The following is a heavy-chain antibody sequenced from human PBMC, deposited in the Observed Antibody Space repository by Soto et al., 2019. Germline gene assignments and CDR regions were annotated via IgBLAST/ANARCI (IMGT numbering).Heavy chain of an antibody. Sequence: SETLSLTCTVSGGSVSSRFYYYNWIRQPPGKGLEWIGYIYDSVTTNYNCSLESRLTISVDTSKNLFSLRLSSVTAADTAVCYCAGADSGNYYHGFHMRGQGKIVTVSS. D-gene: IGHD1-26*01. CDR2: IYDSVTT. CDR1: GGSVSSRFYY. J-gene: IGHJ3*02. CDR3: AGADSGNYYHGFHM. V-gene: IGHV4-61*01.